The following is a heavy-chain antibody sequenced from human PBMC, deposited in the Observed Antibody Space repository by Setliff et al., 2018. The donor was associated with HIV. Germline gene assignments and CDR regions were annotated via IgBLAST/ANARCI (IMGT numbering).Heavy chain of an antibody. D-gene: IGHD3-9*01. V-gene: IGHV4-38-2*02. CDR1: GFPIDRVYS. Sequence: ETLSLTCGVSGFPIDRVYSWAWIRQPPGKGLEWIGTISHSGSTHYNSPLQGRISISIDTSKNQFSLTLTSVTAADTAMYYCARDQSDYNVLTGFGDFDYWGHGTLVTVSS. J-gene: IGHJ4*01. CDR3: ARDQSDYNVLTGFGDFDY. CDR2: ISHSGST.